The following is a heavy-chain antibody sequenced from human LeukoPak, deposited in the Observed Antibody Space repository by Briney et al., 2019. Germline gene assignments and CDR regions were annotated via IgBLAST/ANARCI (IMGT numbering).Heavy chain of an antibody. V-gene: IGHV4-39*07. CDR3: ARGGMDYGSLYYYYYYMDV. CDR1: GGSISTTNYY. CDR2: VYYSGST. D-gene: IGHD4-17*01. Sequence: SETLSLTCTVSGGSISTTNYYWGWIRQSPGKGLEWFGCVYYSGSTYYNPSLKSRVAISVDTSKNQFSLKLSSVTAADTAVYYCARGGMDYGSLYYYYYYMDVWGKGTTVTVSS. J-gene: IGHJ6*03.